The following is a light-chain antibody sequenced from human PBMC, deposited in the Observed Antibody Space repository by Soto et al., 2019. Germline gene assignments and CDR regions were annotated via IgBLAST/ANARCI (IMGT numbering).Light chain of an antibody. J-gene: IGLJ1*01. CDR1: SSDVGGYNY. CDR2: DVG. V-gene: IGLV2-14*01. Sequence: QSVRTQPASVSGSPGQSITISCTGTSSDVGGYNYVSWYQQHPGKAPKLMIYDVGNRPSGVPNRFSGYKSGNTASLTISGLQAEYEADYYCSSYTSRSTLVVFGTATKLTVL. CDR3: SSYTSRSTLVV.